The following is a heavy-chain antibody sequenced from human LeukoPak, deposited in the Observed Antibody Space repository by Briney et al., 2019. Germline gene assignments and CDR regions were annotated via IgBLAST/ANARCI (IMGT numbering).Heavy chain of an antibody. D-gene: IGHD3-3*01. J-gene: IGHJ2*01. CDR1: GFTFSSYW. CDR2: INSDGSST. Sequence: PGGSLRLSCAASGFTFSSYWMHGVRQAPGKGLVWVSRINSDGSSTSYADSVKGRFTISRDNAKNTLYLQMNSLRAEDTAVYYCAREEASDWYFDLWGRGTLVTVSS. V-gene: IGHV3-74*01. CDR3: AREEASDWYFDL.